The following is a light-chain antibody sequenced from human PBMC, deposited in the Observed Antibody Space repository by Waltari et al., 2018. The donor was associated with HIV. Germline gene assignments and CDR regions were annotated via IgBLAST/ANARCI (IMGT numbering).Light chain of an antibody. V-gene: IGLV1-40*01. CDR2: GNS. Sequence: QSVLTQPPSVSGPPGQRVTISCTGSSSNIRAGYDVHLYQQPPGTAPKLLIYGNSNRPSGVPDRFSGSKSGTSASLAITGLQAEDEADYYCQSYDTSLSGVVFGGGTKLTVL. CDR3: QSYDTSLSGVV. J-gene: IGLJ2*01. CDR1: SSNIRAGYD.